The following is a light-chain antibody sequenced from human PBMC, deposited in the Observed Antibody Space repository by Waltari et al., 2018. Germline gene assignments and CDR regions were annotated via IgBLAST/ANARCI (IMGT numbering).Light chain of an antibody. V-gene: IGKV2-28*01. CDR3: MQALQTPLT. CDR2: LGS. CDR1: QSLRHSNGYNC. Sequence: DIVMTQSPLSLSVTPGESASISCKSSQSLRHSNGYNCVDWFLQKPGQSPQLLIYLGSNRASGVPDRISGSGSGTDFTLKISRVEAEDVGVYYCMQALQTPLTFGGGTKVEIK. J-gene: IGKJ4*01.